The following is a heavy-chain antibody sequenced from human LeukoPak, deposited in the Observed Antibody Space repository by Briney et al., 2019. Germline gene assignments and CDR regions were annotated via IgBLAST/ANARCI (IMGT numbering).Heavy chain of an antibody. J-gene: IGHJ4*02. CDR2: IRYDGSNK. Sequence: PGGSLRLSCAASGFTFSSYGMHWVRQAPGKGLEWVAFIRYDGSNKYYADSVKGRFTISRDNSKNTLYLQMNSLRAEDTAVYYCAKDRLHFRQNYYGSGSYFDYWGQGTLVTVSS. D-gene: IGHD3-10*01. CDR1: GFTFSSYG. CDR3: AKDRLHFRQNYYGSGSYFDY. V-gene: IGHV3-30*02.